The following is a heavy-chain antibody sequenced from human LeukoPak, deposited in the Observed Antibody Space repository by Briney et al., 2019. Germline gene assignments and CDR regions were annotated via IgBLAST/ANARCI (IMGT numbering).Heavy chain of an antibody. Sequence: GGSLRLSCAASGFTFTTYNMNWVRQAPGKGLEWVSYISTTSSNIYYADSVEGRFTISRDNAKNLLYLQMDSLRDEDTAVYYCSRDGGFWSAYPLDYWGQGTLVTVSS. V-gene: IGHV3-48*02. CDR1: GFTFTTYN. J-gene: IGHJ4*02. CDR3: SRDGGFWSAYPLDY. D-gene: IGHD3-3*01. CDR2: ISTTSSNI.